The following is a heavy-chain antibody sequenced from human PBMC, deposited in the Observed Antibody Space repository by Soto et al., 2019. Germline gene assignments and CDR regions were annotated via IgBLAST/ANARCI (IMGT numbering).Heavy chain of an antibody. Sequence: QVQLVQSGAEVKKPGASVKVSCKVSGYTLTELSMHWVRQAPGKGLEWMGGFDPEDADTIYAQKFHGRVTMTEDTSTDTAYMELSNLRSEDTVVYYCATLKSDLGLSGNYFNYFDYWGQGTLVTVSS. D-gene: IGHD3-10*01. J-gene: IGHJ4*02. CDR2: FDPEDADT. CDR3: ATLKSDLGLSGNYFNYFDY. V-gene: IGHV1-24*01. CDR1: GYTLTELS.